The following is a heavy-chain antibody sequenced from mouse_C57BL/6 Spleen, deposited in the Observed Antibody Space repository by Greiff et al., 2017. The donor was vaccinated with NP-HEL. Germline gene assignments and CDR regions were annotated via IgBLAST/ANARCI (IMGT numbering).Heavy chain of an antibody. CDR2: INYDGSST. CDR3: ARGGNYIDY. J-gene: IGHJ2*01. Sequence: VQVVESEGGLVQPGSSMKLSCTASGFTFSDYYMAWVRQVPEKGLEWVANINYDGSSTYYLDSLKSRFIISRDNAKNILYLQMSSLKSEDTATYYCARGGNYIDYWGQGTTLTVSS. CDR1: GFTFSDYY. V-gene: IGHV5-16*01.